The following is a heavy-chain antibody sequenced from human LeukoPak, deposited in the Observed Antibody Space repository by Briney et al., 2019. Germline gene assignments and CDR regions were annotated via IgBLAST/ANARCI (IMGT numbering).Heavy chain of an antibody. CDR3: AKARYDFWSGFQTPYYMDV. D-gene: IGHD3-3*01. CDR1: GFTSSSYA. Sequence: GGSLRLSCAASGFTSSSYAMSWVRQAPGKGLEWVSTLSGSGGNTYYADSVKGRVTISRDNSKNTLYLQMNSLRAEDTAVYYCAKARYDFWSGFQTPYYMDVWGKGTTVTVSS. J-gene: IGHJ6*03. CDR2: LSGSGGNT. V-gene: IGHV3-23*01.